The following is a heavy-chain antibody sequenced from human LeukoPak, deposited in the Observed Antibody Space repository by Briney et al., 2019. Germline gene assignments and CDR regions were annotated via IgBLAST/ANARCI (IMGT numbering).Heavy chain of an antibody. D-gene: IGHD6-19*01. CDR1: GFTFDDYA. Sequence: GRPLRLSCAASGFTFDDYAMHWVRQAPGKGLEWVSGISWNSGSIGYADSVKGRFTISRDNAKNSLYLQMNSLRAEDTALYYCAKDLYSSGGDAFDIWGQGTMVTVSS. V-gene: IGHV3-9*01. CDR3: AKDLYSSGGDAFDI. J-gene: IGHJ3*02. CDR2: ISWNSGSI.